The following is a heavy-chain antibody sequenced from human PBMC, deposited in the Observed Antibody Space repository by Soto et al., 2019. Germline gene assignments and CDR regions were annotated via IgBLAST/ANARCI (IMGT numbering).Heavy chain of an antibody. CDR3: ARDSYYDRSAYPSDY. D-gene: IGHD3-22*01. Sequence: QVQLVQSGAEVKEPGASVKVSCMASGYTFTSYGISWVRQAPGQGLEWMGWISAYNGNKNYAQKLQGRVTMTTDTSTSAAYMELRSLRSDDTAVYYCARDSYYDRSAYPSDYWGQGTLVPVSS. J-gene: IGHJ4*02. V-gene: IGHV1-18*01. CDR1: GYTFTSYG. CDR2: ISAYNGNK.